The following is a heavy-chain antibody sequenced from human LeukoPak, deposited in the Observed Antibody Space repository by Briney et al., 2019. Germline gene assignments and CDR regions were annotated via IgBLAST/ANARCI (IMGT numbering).Heavy chain of an antibody. D-gene: IGHD3-10*01. CDR2: INPNSGGT. Sequence: GASVKVSCKASGYTFTSYYMHWVRQAPGQGLEWMGWINPNSGGTNYAQKFQGRVTMTRDTSISTAYMELSRLRSDDTAVYYCARGSYGSGSYYRGWFDPWGQGTLVTVSS. J-gene: IGHJ5*02. V-gene: IGHV1-2*02. CDR3: ARGSYGSGSYYRGWFDP. CDR1: GYTFTSYY.